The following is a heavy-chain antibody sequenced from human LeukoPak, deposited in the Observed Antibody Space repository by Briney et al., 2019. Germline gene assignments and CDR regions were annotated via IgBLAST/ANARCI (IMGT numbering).Heavy chain of an antibody. CDR1: GFTFSTYA. D-gene: IGHD3-10*01. Sequence: PGGSLRLSCAASGFTFSTYAMSGVRQAPGMRLEWVSSISDGGDNTHYAASVKGRFTISRDNSRNTLYLQMNSLRAEDTALYYCVKFFLPYLAGGTGSRWGQGTLVTVSS. J-gene: IGHJ4*02. CDR3: VKFFLPYLAGGTGSR. CDR2: ISDGGDNT. V-gene: IGHV3-23*01.